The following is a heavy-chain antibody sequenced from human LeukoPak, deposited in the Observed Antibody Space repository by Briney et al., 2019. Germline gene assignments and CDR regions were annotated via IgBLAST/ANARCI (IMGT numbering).Heavy chain of an antibody. V-gene: IGHV1-18*01. CDR2: ISAYNGNT. CDR3: ARQYYYGSGSTIG. D-gene: IGHD3-10*01. J-gene: IGHJ4*02. CDR1: GYTFTSYG. Sequence: ASVKVSCKASGYTFTSYGISWVRQAPGQGLEWMGWISAYNGNTNYAQKFQGKVTITADKSTSTAYMELSSLRSEDTAVYYCARQYYYGSGSTIGWGQGTLVTVSS.